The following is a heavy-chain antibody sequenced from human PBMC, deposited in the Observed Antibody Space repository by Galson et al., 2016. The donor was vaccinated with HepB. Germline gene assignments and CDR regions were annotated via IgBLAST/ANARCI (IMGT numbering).Heavy chain of an antibody. CDR1: GYTFTTYG. CDR2: ISAYNGNT. D-gene: IGHD3-22*01. J-gene: IGHJ3*02. CDR3: ARADYYVSSGYFGAFDI. V-gene: IGHV1-18*01. Sequence: SVKVSCKASGYTFTTYGITWVRQAPGQGLEWMGRISAYNGNTNYAQKLQGRVTMTTDTSTSTAYMELRSLRSDDTAVYFCARADYYVSSGYFGAFDIWGQGTMGTGSS.